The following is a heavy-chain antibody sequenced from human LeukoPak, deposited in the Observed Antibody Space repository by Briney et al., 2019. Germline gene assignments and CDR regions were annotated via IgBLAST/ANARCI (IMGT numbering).Heavy chain of an antibody. Sequence: ASVKVSCKASGGTFSSHAISWVRQAPGQGLEWMGGITPMFGTANYAQKFQGRVTITADESTSTAYMELSSLRSEDTAVYYCVRDGSYYDSSGYYYPYWGQGTLVTVSS. CDR1: GGTFSSHA. CDR3: VRDGSYYDSSGYYYPY. D-gene: IGHD3-22*01. V-gene: IGHV1-69*13. J-gene: IGHJ4*02. CDR2: ITPMFGTA.